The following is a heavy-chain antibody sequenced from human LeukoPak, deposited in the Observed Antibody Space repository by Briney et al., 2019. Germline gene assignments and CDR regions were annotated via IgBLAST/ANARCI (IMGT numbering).Heavy chain of an antibody. CDR1: GYTFTGYY. J-gene: IGHJ4*02. D-gene: IGHD3-22*01. V-gene: IGHV1-2*02. CDR3: ARGAPYSSSGFYDFDY. CDR2: INANSGGT. Sequence: ASVKVSCKTSGYTFTGYYIRWVRQAPGQGLEWMGWINANSGGTNYAQKFQGRVTMTRDTSISTTYMDLSRLTSNDTAVYFCARGAPYSSSGFYDFDYWGQGTLVTVSS.